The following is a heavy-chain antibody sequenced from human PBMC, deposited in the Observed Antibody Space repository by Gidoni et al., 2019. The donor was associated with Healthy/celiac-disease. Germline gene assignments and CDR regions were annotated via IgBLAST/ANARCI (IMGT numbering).Heavy chain of an antibody. Sequence: VQLVQSAAEVNKPGEPLKISCKGYGYRFTSYWIGWVRQMPGKGLEWMGIIYPGDSDTRYSPSFQGQVTISADKSSSTAYLQWSSLKASDTAMYYCARQVTTVDPNDYWGQGTLVTVSS. CDR1: GYRFTSYW. J-gene: IGHJ4*02. V-gene: IGHV5-51*01. CDR3: ARQVTTVDPNDY. D-gene: IGHD4-17*01. CDR2: IYPGDSDT.